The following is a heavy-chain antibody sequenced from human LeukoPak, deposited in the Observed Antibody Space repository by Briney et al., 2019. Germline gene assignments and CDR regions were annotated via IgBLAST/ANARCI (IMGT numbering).Heavy chain of an antibody. Sequence: GVSLTLSCAVSGFTYSTYAMSCVPKAPREGGGGVSDISGSSSHTVDADPLKGSLTISRDNTKNTLFLQMNNLRVEDTALYYGTEEYDKTNRSPQWGFDSWGQGTLVTVSS. CDR2: ISGSSSHT. CDR3: TEEYDKTNRSPQWGFDS. J-gene: IGHJ4*02. V-gene: IGHV3-23*01. D-gene: IGHD6-19*01. CDR1: GFTYSTYA.